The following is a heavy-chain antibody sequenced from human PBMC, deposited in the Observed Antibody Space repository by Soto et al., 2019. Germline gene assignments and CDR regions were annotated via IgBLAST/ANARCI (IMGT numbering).Heavy chain of an antibody. D-gene: IGHD2-21*02. J-gene: IGHJ4*02. Sequence: QVQLQESGPGLVKPSQTLSLTCTVSGDSISSVDYYWTWFRQPPGKALEWIGYIYHSGSTYYNPSLARRVTVSVDTSKNQFSLRLTSVTAADAAVYFCARTAIIRGVTDYWGQGTLVTVSS. CDR3: ARTAIIRGVTDY. CDR2: IYHSGST. CDR1: GDSISSVDYY. V-gene: IGHV4-30-4*01.